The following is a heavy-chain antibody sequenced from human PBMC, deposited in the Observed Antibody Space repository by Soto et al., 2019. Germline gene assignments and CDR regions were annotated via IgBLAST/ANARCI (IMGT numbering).Heavy chain of an antibody. V-gene: IGHV3-21*01. CDR3: ASDGQYSKSAYWSGGSCFTDAFDI. J-gene: IGHJ3*02. Sequence: PGGSLRLSCEASGFTFSSYSMNWVRQAPGKGLKGVSSISSSSSYIYYAETVKGRFTISRDNAKNSLYLQIISLRSEVMAVYYFASDGQYSKSAYWSGGSCFTDAFDIWGQGTMVTVSS. D-gene: IGHD2-15*01. CDR2: ISSSSSYI. CDR1: GFTFSSYS.